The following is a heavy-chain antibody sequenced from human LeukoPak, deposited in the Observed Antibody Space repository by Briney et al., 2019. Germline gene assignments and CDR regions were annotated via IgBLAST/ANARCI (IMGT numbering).Heavy chain of an antibody. J-gene: IGHJ4*02. CDR2: IYHNGIT. V-gene: IGHV4-38-2*01. CDR1: GYSVSSGFF. D-gene: IGHD1-1*01. CDR3: TRGVALSDHGIIDS. Sequence: SETLSLTCAVSGYSVSSGFFWGWIPQPPGKGLKWIPTIYHNGITHYNPSLKSRVTISVDTSKNQLSLKMSSVTAADTAVYYCTRGVALSDHGIIDSWGQGTLATVSS.